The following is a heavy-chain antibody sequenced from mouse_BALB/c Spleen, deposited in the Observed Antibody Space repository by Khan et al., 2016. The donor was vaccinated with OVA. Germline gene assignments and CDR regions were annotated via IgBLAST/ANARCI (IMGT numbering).Heavy chain of an antibody. CDR1: GFSLTDYG. Sequence: QMQLEESGPGLVAPSQSLSITYTVSGFSLTDYGVSWIRQPPGKGLEWLGVIWGGGSTYYNSALKSRLSISKDNSKSQVLLKMSSLQTDDTAMYYCSKGVWSYYFALDYWGQGTSVTVSS. J-gene: IGHJ4*01. CDR3: SKGVWSYYFALDY. V-gene: IGHV2-6-5*01. CDR2: IWGGGST.